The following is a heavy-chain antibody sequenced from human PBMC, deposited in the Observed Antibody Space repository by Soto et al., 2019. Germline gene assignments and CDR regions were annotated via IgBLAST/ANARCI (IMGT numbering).Heavy chain of an antibody. CDR1: GFTVSSYA. J-gene: IGHJ4*02. CDR3: AKDRLAGNFDY. Sequence: GALRLSCAASGFTVSSYAMNWVRQAPGKGLEWVATISATGGSTYYADSVKGRFTISRDNSKNTLYLQMNGLRVEDTAVYYCAKDRLAGNFDYWGQGTQVTVSS. CDR2: ISATGGST. V-gene: IGHV3-23*01.